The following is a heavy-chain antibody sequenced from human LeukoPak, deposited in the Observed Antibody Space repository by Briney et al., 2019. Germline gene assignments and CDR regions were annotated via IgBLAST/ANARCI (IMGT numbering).Heavy chain of an antibody. CDR3: ARQYSDILTGYSRGAFDI. D-gene: IGHD3-9*01. CDR2: IYYSGST. CDR1: GGSISSSSYY. V-gene: IGHV4-39*01. J-gene: IGHJ3*02. Sequence: SEALSLTCTVSGGSISSSSYYWGWIRPPPGKGLEWIGIIYYSGSTYYNPSLKSRVTISVDTSKNQFSLKLSTVTAADTAVYYCARQYSDILTGYSRGAFDIWGQGTMVTVSS.